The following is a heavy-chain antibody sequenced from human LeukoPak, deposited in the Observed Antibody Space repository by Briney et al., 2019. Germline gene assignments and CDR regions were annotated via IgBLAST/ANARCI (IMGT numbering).Heavy chain of an antibody. CDR3: ARESYYYDSSGYYVLDY. D-gene: IGHD3-22*01. J-gene: IGHJ4*02. CDR1: GGSISSGSYY. Sequence: MSSETLSLTCTVSGGSISSGSYYWSWIRQPAGKGLEWIGRIYTSGSTNYNPSLKSRVTISVDTSKNQFSLKLSSVTAADTAVYYCARESYYYDSSGYYVLDYWGQGTLVTVSS. V-gene: IGHV4-61*02. CDR2: IYTSGST.